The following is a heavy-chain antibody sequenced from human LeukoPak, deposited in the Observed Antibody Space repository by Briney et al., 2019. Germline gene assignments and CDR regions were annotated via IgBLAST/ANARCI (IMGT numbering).Heavy chain of an antibody. CDR3: AKDSERGITMIVVVIGGFDY. V-gene: IGHV3-30-3*01. CDR1: GFTFSSYA. CDR2: ISYDGSNK. Sequence: GRSLRLSCAASGFTFSSYAMHWVRQAPGKGLEWVAVISYDGSNKYYADSVKGRFTISRDNSKNTLYLQMNSLRAEDTAVYYCAKDSERGITMIVVVIGGFDYWGQGTLVTVSS. J-gene: IGHJ4*02. D-gene: IGHD3-22*01.